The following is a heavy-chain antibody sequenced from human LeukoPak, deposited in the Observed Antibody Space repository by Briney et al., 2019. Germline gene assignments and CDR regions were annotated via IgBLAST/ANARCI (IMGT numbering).Heavy chain of an antibody. CDR1: GFTFSSYA. J-gene: IGHJ4*02. D-gene: IGHD5-18*01. CDR2: ISSSSGTI. V-gene: IGHV3-48*01. Sequence: PGRSLRLSCAASGFTFSSYAMNWVRQAPGKGLEWVSYISSSSGTINYADSVKGRSTISGDNARNSLYLQMNSLRAEDTAVYYCARDHNYAFDYWGQGTLVTVSS. CDR3: ARDHNYAFDY.